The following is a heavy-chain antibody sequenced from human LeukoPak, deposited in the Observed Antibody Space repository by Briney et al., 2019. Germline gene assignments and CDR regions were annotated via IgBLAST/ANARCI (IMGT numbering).Heavy chain of an antibody. Sequence: KASETLSLTCTVSDGSISGYYWNWMRQPPGKGLEWLGFIYYSGGANYNPSLKSRVTISVDTSKNQCSLKLSSVTAADTAVYYCARGQTATLTDYWGQGTLVTVSS. V-gene: IGHV4-59*01. D-gene: IGHD5-24*01. CDR3: ARGQTATLTDY. J-gene: IGHJ4*02. CDR1: DGSISGYY. CDR2: IYYSGGA.